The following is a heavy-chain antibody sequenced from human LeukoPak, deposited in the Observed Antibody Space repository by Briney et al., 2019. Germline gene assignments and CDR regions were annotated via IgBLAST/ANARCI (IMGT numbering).Heavy chain of an antibody. J-gene: IGHJ5*02. CDR1: GFTFSSYG. CDR3: AKDTYSSSWYWFDP. V-gene: IGHV3-30*18. Sequence: GGSLRLSCAASGFTFSSYGMHWVRQAPGKGLEWVAVISYDGSNKYYADSVKGRFTISRDNSKNTLYLQMNSLRAEDTAVYYCAKDTYSSSWYWFDPWGQGTPVTVSS. D-gene: IGHD6-13*01. CDR2: ISYDGSNK.